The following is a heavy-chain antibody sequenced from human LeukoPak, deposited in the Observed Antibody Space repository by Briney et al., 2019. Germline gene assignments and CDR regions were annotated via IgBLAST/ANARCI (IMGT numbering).Heavy chain of an antibody. Sequence: GASVKVSCKASGFTFTSSAMQWVRQARGQRLEWIGWIVVGSGNTNYAQKFQERVTITRDMSTSTAYMELSSLRSEDTAVYYCAARPNDGMDDSDWYFDLWGRGTLVTVSS. J-gene: IGHJ2*01. CDR3: AARPNDGMDDSDWYFDL. V-gene: IGHV1-58*02. CDR1: GFTFTSSA. D-gene: IGHD1-1*01. CDR2: IVVGSGNT.